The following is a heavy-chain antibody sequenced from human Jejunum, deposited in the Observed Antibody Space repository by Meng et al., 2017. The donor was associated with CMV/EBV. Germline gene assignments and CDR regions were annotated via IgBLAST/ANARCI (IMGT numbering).Heavy chain of an antibody. V-gene: IGHV3-9*01. CDR2: ISWNSGNI. CDR3: ATDTGGFLNWLDP. CDR1: GFTFYDYA. Sequence: ASGFTFYDYAMHWVRQAPGKGLEWVSSISWNSGNIDYVDSVKGRFTISRDNAKNSLYLQMNSLRAEDTALYYCATDTGGFLNWLDPWGQGTLVTVSS. D-gene: IGHD3-3*01. J-gene: IGHJ5*02.